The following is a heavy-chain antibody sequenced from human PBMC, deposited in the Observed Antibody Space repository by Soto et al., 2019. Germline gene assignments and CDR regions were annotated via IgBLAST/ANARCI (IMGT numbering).Heavy chain of an antibody. CDR3: ARGPVRESYYYYGMDV. CDR1: GDSISSGGYS. Sequence: SLTCAVSGDSISSGGYSWRWIRQPPGKGLEWIGYIYHSGSTYYNPSLKSRVTISVDRSKNQFSQKLSSVTAADTAVYYCARGPVRESYYYYGMDVWGQGTTVTVSS. CDR2: IYHSGST. D-gene: IGHD3-10*02. J-gene: IGHJ6*02. V-gene: IGHV4-30-2*01.